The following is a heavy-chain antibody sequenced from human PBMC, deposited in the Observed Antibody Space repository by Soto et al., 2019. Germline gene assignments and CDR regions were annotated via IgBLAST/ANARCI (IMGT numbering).Heavy chain of an antibody. V-gene: IGHV1-69*01. J-gene: IGHJ5*02. CDR1: GGTFSSYA. D-gene: IGHD6-19*01. CDR3: ARGIAVAGTRGNWFDP. Sequence: QVQLVQSGAEVKKPGSSVKVSCKASGGTFSSYAISWVRQAPGQGLEWMGGIIPIFGTANYAQKFQGRVTITADESTSTAYMELSRLRSEDKAVYYCARGIAVAGTRGNWFDPWGQGTLVTVSS. CDR2: IIPIFGTA.